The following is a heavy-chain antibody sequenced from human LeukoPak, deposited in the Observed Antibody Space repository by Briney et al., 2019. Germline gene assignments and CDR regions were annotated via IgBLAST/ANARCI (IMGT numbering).Heavy chain of an antibody. Sequence: SQTLSLTCAVSGGSISSGGYSWSWIRQPPGKGLEWIGYIYHSGSTYYNPSLKSRVTISVDRSKNQFSLKLSSVTAADTAVYYCAREGYSSSSVVDYWGQGTLVTVSS. CDR1: GGSISSGGYS. CDR3: AREGYSSSSVVDY. CDR2: IYHSGST. D-gene: IGHD6-6*01. V-gene: IGHV4-30-2*01. J-gene: IGHJ4*02.